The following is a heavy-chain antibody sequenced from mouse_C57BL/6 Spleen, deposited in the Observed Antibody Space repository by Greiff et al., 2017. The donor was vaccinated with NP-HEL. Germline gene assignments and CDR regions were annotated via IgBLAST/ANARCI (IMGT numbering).Heavy chain of an antibody. CDR2: IYPGDGDT. D-gene: IGHD1-1*01. CDR1: GYAFSSSW. V-gene: IGHV1-82*01. J-gene: IGHJ4*01. Sequence: QVQLKESGPELVKPGASVKISCKASGYAFSSSWMNWVKQRPGKGLEWIGRIYPGDGDTNYNGKFKGKATLTADKSSSTAYMQLSSLTSEDSAVYFCARGSITTVVAEMMDYWGQGTSVTVSS. CDR3: ARGSITTVVAEMMDY.